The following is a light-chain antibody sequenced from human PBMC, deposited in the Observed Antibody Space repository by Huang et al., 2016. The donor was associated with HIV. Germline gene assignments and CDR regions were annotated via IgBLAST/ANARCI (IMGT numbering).Light chain of an antibody. Sequence: DIQMTQSLSALSASVGDRVTITCQASQDISNYLNWYQQKPGKAPKHLIYDASNLETGVPSRFSGSGSGTDFTFTISSLQPEDIATYYCQQYDNLPTFGGGTKVEIK. CDR3: QQYDNLPT. J-gene: IGKJ4*01. V-gene: IGKV1-33*01. CDR1: QDISNY. CDR2: DAS.